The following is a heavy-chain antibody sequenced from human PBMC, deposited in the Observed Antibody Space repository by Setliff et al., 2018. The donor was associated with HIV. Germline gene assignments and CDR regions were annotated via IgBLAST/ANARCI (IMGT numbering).Heavy chain of an antibody. CDR1: GGSFSGYY. V-gene: IGHV4-34*01. CDR2: INHSGST. CDR3: ARGHGVYSGSYLAVYFDY. J-gene: IGHJ4*02. D-gene: IGHD1-26*01. Sequence: SETLSLTCAVYGGSFSGYYWSWIRQPPGKGLEWIGEINHSGSTNYKPSLKSRVTISVDMSKNQVSLKVSSVTAADTAVYYCARGHGVYSGSYLAVYFDYWGQGTLVTV.